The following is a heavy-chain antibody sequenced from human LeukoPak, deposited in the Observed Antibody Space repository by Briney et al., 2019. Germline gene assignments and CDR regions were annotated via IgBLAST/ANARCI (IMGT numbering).Heavy chain of an antibody. CDR1: GGTFSSYA. V-gene: IGHV1-69*05. CDR2: IIPIFGTA. Sequence: ASVKVSCKASGGTFSSYAISWVRQAPGQGLEWMGGIIPIFGTANYAQKFQGRVTITTDESTSTAYMELSSLRSEDTAVYYCARGGLGYCSSTSCSPPEDYWGQGTLVTVSS. D-gene: IGHD2-2*01. J-gene: IGHJ4*02. CDR3: ARGGLGYCSSTSCSPPEDY.